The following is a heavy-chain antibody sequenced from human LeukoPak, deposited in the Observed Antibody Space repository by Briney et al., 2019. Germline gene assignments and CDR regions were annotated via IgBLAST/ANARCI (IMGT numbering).Heavy chain of an antibody. CDR3: ARALYYYDSSGYFDY. D-gene: IGHD3-22*01. V-gene: IGHV1-2*06. J-gene: IGHJ4*02. CDR1: GYTFTGYY. Sequence: GASVKVSCKASGYTFTGYYMHWVRQAPGQGLEWMGRINPNSGGTNYAQKFQGRVTMTRDTSISTAYMELSRLRSDDTAVYYCARALYYYDSSGYFDYWGQGTLVTVSS. CDR2: INPNSGGT.